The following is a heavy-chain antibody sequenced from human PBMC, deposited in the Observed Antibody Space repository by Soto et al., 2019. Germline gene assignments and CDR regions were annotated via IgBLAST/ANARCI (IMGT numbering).Heavy chain of an antibody. CDR2: IYYSGST. CDR3: ARARGRGVIIDY. Sequence: QVQLQESGPGLVKPSQTLSLTCTVSGGSISSGGYYWSWIRQHPGKGLEWIGYIYYSGSTYYNPSLKSRVTLSLDTSKNQFSLKLSSVTAADTAVYYCARARGRGVIIDYWGQGTLVTVSS. CDR1: GGSISSGGYY. V-gene: IGHV4-31*03. D-gene: IGHD3-10*01. J-gene: IGHJ4*02.